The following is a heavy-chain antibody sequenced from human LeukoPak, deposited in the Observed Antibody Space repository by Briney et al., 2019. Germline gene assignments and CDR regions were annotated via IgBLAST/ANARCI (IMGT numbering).Heavy chain of an antibody. CDR2: ISSSSSYR. Sequence: KPGGSLRLSCAASGFTFSSYSMNWVRQAPGKGLEWVSSISSSSSYRYYADSVKGRFTISRDNAKNSLYLQMNSLRAEDTAVYYCARDRDYYDSSGCPDYWGQGTLVTVSS. V-gene: IGHV3-21*01. J-gene: IGHJ4*02. CDR3: ARDRDYYDSSGCPDY. D-gene: IGHD3-22*01. CDR1: GFTFSSYS.